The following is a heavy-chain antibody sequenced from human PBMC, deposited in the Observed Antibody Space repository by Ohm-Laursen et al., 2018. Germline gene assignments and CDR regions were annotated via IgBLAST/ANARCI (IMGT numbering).Heavy chain of an antibody. V-gene: IGHV1-2*02. Sequence: SVKVSCKASRYTFTGYYMHWVRQAPGQGLEWMGWINPNSGGTNYAQKFQGRVTMTRDTSISTAYMELSRLRSDGTAVYYCARGVYHYEDWYFDLWGRGILVTVSS. J-gene: IGHJ2*01. CDR3: ARGVYHYEDWYFDL. CDR2: INPNSGGT. D-gene: IGHD3-22*01. CDR1: RYTFTGYY.